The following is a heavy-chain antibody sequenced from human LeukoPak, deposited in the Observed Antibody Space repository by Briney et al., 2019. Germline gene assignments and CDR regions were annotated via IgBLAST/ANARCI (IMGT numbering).Heavy chain of an antibody. Sequence: PGGSLRLSCAASGFTFDHYGMTWVRQAPGKGLEWVANIKQDGSEKVYLDSMKGRFTISRDNSRDSLYLQMNSLRPEDTAVYCARDPGSGWWGGFDLWGQGTLVTVSS. CDR1: GFTFDHYG. J-gene: IGHJ5*02. CDR3: ARDPGSGWWGGFDL. D-gene: IGHD6-19*01. CDR2: IKQDGSEK. V-gene: IGHV3-7*04.